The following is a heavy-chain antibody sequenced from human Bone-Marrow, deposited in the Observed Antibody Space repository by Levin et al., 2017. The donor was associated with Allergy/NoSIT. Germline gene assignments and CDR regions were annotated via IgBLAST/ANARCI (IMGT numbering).Heavy chain of an antibody. CDR1: GYSFTDYY. V-gene: IGHV1-2*02. Sequence: EASVKVSCKASGYSFTDYYLHWVRQAPGQGLEWMGWINPNNGDTNYAQKFQGRVIMTRDTSISTAYMEMSRLTSDDTALYYCTGGHGGLDPWGPGTLVTVSS. CDR3: TGGHGGLDP. J-gene: IGHJ5*02. D-gene: IGHD3-16*01. CDR2: INPNNGDT.